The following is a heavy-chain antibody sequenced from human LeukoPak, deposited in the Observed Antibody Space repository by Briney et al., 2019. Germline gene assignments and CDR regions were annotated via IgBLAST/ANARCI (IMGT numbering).Heavy chain of an antibody. D-gene: IGHD6-13*01. CDR2: IYYSGST. V-gene: IGHV4-39*07. CDR3: ARDWPFDLAAAATWDAFDI. Sequence: PSETLSLTCTVSGGSISSSSYYWGWIRQPPGKGLEWIGSIYYSGSTYYNPSLKSRVTISVDTSKNQFSLKLSSVTAADTAVYYCARDWPFDLAAAATWDAFDIWGQGTMVTVSS. J-gene: IGHJ3*02. CDR1: GGSISSSSYY.